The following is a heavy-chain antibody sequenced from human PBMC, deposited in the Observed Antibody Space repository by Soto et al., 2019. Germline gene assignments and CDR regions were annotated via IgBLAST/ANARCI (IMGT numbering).Heavy chain of an antibody. CDR1: GGSISSYY. V-gene: IGHV4-59*01. Sequence: PSETLSLTCTVSGGSISSYYWSWIRQPPGKGLEWIGYIYYSGSTNYNPSLKSRVTISVDTSKNQFSLKLSSVTAADTAVYYCARGLFDWLFDYWGQGTLVTVSS. J-gene: IGHJ4*02. CDR3: ARGLFDWLFDY. CDR2: IYYSGST. D-gene: IGHD3-9*01.